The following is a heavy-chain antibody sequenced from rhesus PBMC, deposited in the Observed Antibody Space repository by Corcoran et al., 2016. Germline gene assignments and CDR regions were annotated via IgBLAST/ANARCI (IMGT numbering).Heavy chain of an antibody. V-gene: IGHV4-76*01. Sequence: QVQLQESGPGVVKPSETLSLTCAVSGGSISSGYDWSWIRQPPGKGLEWIWYIYGSSGSTNYNPSLNKRVTISKDASKNQCSLKLSSVTAADTAVYYCARDIAAAGTGFDYWGQGVLVTVSS. J-gene: IGHJ4*01. CDR3: ARDIAAAGTGFDY. D-gene: IGHD6-25*01. CDR1: GGSISSGYD. CDR2: IYGSSGST.